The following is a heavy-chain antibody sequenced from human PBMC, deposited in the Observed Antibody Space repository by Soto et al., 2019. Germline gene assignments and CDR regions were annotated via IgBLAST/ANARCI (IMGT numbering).Heavy chain of an antibody. CDR2: IIPILGTA. CDR3: ARDGYSSDWYPV. Sequence: GASVKISCKASGAPFSSLANSWGRQGPGQGLEWMGGIIPILGTANYAQKFQGRVTITADKSTSTAYMELSSLRSEDTAVYYCARDGYSSDWYPVWGQGTLVTVSS. CDR1: GAPFSSLA. V-gene: IGHV1-69*10. D-gene: IGHD6-19*01. J-gene: IGHJ4*02.